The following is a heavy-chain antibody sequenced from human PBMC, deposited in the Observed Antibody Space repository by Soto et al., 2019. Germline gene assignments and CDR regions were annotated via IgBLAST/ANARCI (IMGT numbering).Heavy chain of an antibody. CDR3: AREHVVNSE. Sequence: GGSLRVSCAASGFTFSDYYMSWSRQAPWKGLEWVSYISSSSSYTNYADSVKGRFTISRDNAKNSLYLQMNSLRAEDTAVYYCAREHVVNSEWGQGTLVTVSS. CDR1: GFTFSDYY. J-gene: IGHJ4*02. V-gene: IGHV3-11*05. D-gene: IGHD2-21*01. CDR2: ISSSSSYT.